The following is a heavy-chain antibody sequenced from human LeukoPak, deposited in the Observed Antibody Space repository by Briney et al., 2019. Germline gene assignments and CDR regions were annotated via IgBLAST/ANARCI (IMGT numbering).Heavy chain of an antibody. J-gene: IGHJ2*01. Sequence: SETLSLTYTVSGDSIYSYYSSWLRQPPGKGLEWIGYMYYSGSGSTNYNPSLRSRVTISVDTAKNQFSLKLSSVTAADTAVYYCARGYCSGGSCPSGRWDCDLWGRGTLVTVSS. D-gene: IGHD2-15*01. V-gene: IGHV4-59*01. CDR1: GDSIYSYY. CDR2: MYYSGSGST. CDR3: ARGYCSGGSCPSGRWDCDL.